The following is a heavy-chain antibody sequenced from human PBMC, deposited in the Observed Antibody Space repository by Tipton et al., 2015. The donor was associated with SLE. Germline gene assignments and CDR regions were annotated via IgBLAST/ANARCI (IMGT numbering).Heavy chain of an antibody. CDR3: ARVQRTVAVRGYFDY. CDR2: INHSGST. V-gene: IGHV4-34*01. CDR1: CGSFSGYY. Sequence: TLSLTCAVYCGSFSGYYWSWIRQPPGKGLEWIGEINHSGSTNYNPSLKSRVTISVNTSKNQFSLKLSSQTAADTAVYYCARVQRTVAVRGYFDYWGQGTRGTDSS. J-gene: IGHJ4*02. D-gene: IGHD6-19*01.